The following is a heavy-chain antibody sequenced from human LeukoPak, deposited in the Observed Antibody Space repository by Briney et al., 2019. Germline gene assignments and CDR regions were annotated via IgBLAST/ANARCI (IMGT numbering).Heavy chain of an antibody. J-gene: IGHJ4*02. Sequence: AESLSLTCTVSGGSFSDCDWSWVRQSPGKGLEWIGYIYYSGSSSYNPSLRSRVTMSADTSKNQFSLKLSSVTAADTAVYYCASRKLGNDYWGEGTLVTVSS. CDR1: GGSFSDCD. V-gene: IGHV4-59*01. CDR3: ASRKLGNDY. D-gene: IGHD7-27*01. CDR2: IYYSGSS.